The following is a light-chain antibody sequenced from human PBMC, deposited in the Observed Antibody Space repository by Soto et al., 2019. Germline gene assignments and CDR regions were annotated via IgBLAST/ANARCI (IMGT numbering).Light chain of an antibody. CDR3: AVWDDSLNGWV. Sequence: QAVVTQPPSASGTPGQMVTISCSGSSSNIGTNAVNWCQQLPGTAPRLLIYSNDQRPPGVPDRFSGSKSGTSASLGISGLQSEDEADYFCAVWDDSLNGWVFGGGTKVTVL. J-gene: IGLJ3*02. CDR1: SSNIGTNA. V-gene: IGLV1-44*01. CDR2: SND.